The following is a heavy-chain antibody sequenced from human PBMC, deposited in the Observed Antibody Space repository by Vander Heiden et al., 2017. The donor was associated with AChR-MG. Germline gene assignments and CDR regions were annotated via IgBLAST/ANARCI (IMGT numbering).Heavy chain of an antibody. V-gene: IGHV3-7*01. Sequence: EVQLVESGGGLVQPGGSLRPSCAGSGFTFRNYWMTWVRQAPGKGLEWVANIRQDENEIHYVNSVKGRFTISRDNAKNSLYLQMNSLRAEDTAIYYCARDPLGESSGQTAEYFQYWGQGTLVTVSS. J-gene: IGHJ1*01. CDR3: ARDPLGESSGQTAEYFQY. D-gene: IGHD3-16*01. CDR2: IRQDENEI. CDR1: GFTFRNYW.